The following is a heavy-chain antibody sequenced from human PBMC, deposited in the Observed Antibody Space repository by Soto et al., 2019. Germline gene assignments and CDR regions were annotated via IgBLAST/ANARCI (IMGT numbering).Heavy chain of an antibody. J-gene: IGHJ3*02. CDR3: ARATVPRCGAFDI. Sequence: GGSLRLSCAASGFTFSNYWMSWVRQAPGKGLEWVANIKQDGSEKHYVDSVKGRFTISRDNAKNSLYLQMNSLRAEDTAAYYCARATVPRCGAFDIWGQGTRVTVSS. CDR2: IKQDGSEK. V-gene: IGHV3-7*01. CDR1: GFTFSNYW. D-gene: IGHD2-21*01.